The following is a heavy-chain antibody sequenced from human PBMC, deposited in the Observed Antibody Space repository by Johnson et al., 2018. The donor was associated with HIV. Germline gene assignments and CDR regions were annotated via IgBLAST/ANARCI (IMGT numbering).Heavy chain of an antibody. CDR3: ARSMRGAFDV. D-gene: IGHD3-10*01. J-gene: IGHJ3*01. CDR1: GFTFSSYA. V-gene: IGHV3-30*04. CDR2: IGYDGSDK. Sequence: VQLVESGGGVVQPGRSLRLSCAASGFTFSSYAMNWVRQAPGKGLAWVAVIGYDGSDKYYADSVKGRVTISRDNPKNTVYLHMNSLRAEDTAVYYCARSMRGAFDVWGQGTMVTVSS.